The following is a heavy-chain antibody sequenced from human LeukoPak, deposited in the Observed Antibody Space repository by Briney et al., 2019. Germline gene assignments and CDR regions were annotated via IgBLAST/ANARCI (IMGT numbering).Heavy chain of an antibody. CDR3: ASHPHYDVLTGYSPYYFDY. J-gene: IGHJ4*02. CDR1: GFTFSKYD. D-gene: IGHD3-9*01. Sequence: GGSLRLSCAASGFTFSKYDMHWVRQAPGKGLEWVANIKQDGGEHYYLDSVKGRFIISRDNAKNSLYLQMNSLRAEDSAVYYCASHPHYDVLTGYSPYYFDYWGQGTLVTVSS. V-gene: IGHV3-7*01. CDR2: IKQDGGEH.